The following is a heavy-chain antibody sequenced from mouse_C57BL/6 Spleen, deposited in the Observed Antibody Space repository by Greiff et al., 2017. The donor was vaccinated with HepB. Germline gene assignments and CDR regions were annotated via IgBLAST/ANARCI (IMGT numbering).Heavy chain of an antibody. CDR2: INPYNGGT. D-gene: IGHD2-5*01. CDR1: GYTFTDYY. Sequence: EVQLQQSGPVLVKPGASVKMSCKASGYTFTDYYMNWVKQSHGKSLEWIGVINPYNGGTSYNQKFKGKATLTVDKSSSTAYMELNSLTSEDSAVYYCARGSNFPWFAYWGQGTLVTVSA. J-gene: IGHJ3*01. V-gene: IGHV1-19*01. CDR3: ARGSNFPWFAY.